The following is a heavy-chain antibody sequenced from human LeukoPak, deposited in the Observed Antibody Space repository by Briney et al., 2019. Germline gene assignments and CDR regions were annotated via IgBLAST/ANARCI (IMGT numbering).Heavy chain of an antibody. V-gene: IGHV3-48*03. CDR1: GFTFSSYE. D-gene: IGHD3-16*01. Sequence: PGGSLRLSCAASGFTFSSYEMNWVRQAPGKGLEWVSYISSSGSTIYYADSVKGRFTISRDNAKNSLYLQMNSLRAEDTAVYYCARTYVLAMDVWGKGTTVTISS. CDR2: ISSSGSTI. CDR3: ARTYVLAMDV. J-gene: IGHJ6*03.